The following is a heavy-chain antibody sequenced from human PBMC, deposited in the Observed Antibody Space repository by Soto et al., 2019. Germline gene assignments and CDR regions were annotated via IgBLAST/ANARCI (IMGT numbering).Heavy chain of an antibody. J-gene: IGHJ6*02. CDR3: ARDTTSIAARMHHLYYYYYGRDV. V-gene: IGHV5-10-1*01. CDR1: GYSFTSYW. D-gene: IGHD6-6*01. CDR2: LDPSDSYT. Sequence: GEYLKISCKGSGYSFTSYWISCVRQMPSKGLEWMGMLDPSDSYTNYSPSLQGHVTLSADKPISTAYRQWSSLKASDTAMYYCARDTTSIAARMHHLYYYYYGRDVWDQGTTVTVS.